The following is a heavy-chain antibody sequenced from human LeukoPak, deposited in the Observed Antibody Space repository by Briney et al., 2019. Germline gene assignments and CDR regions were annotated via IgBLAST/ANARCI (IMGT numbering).Heavy chain of an antibody. CDR3: VRGYSYGYSDAFDI. V-gene: IGHV3-7*01. J-gene: IGHJ3*02. D-gene: IGHD5-18*01. CDR2: IKQDGSEK. CDR1: GFTFSSYW. Sequence: PGGSLRLSCAASGFTFSSYWMSWVRQAPGKGLEWVANIKQDGSEKYYVDSVKGRFTISRDNAKNSLYLQMNSLRAEDTAVYYCVRGYSYGYSDAFDIWGQGTMVTVSS.